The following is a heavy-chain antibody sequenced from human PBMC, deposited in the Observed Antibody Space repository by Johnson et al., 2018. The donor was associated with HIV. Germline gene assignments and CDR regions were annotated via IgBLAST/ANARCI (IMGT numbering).Heavy chain of an antibody. CDR2: ISYDGSNK. Sequence: VLLLESGGGVVQPGRSLRLSYAASGFTFSSYAMHWVRQAPGKGLEWVAVISYDGSNKYYADSVKGRFTISRDNSKNTLYLQMNSLRAEDTAVYYCARGRARAFDIWGQGTMVTVSS. CDR1: GFTFSSYA. V-gene: IGHV3-30-3*01. CDR3: ARGRARAFDI. D-gene: IGHD5-12*01. J-gene: IGHJ3*02.